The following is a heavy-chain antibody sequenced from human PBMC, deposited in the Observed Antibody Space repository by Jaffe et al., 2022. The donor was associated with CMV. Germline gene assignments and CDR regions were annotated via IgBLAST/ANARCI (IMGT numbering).Heavy chain of an antibody. D-gene: IGHD3-3*01. CDR2: INAGNGNT. J-gene: IGHJ4*02. CDR3: ARDPTRYDFWSGQPRPIYYFDY. CDR1: GYTFTNYA. Sequence: QVQVEQSGAEMKKPGASVKVSCKASGYTFTNYAIHWVRQAPGQRLEWMGWINAGNGNTRYSQKFQGRVTITRDTSASTAYMELSSLTSEDTAVYYCARDPTRYDFWSGQPRPIYYFDYWGQGTLVIVSS. V-gene: IGHV1-3*01.